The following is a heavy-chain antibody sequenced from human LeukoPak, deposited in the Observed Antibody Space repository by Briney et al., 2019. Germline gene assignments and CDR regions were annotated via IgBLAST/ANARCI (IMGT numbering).Heavy chain of an antibody. J-gene: IGHJ5*02. CDR1: GYRFTSDY. V-gene: IGHV1-46*01. CDR2: INPNGGGT. Sequence: ASVKIFCKASGYRFTSDYVNWVRQAPGQGLEWMGIINPNGGGTTYTGKFQGRVTMTRDTSTSTVYMELSSLRPDDTAVYYSARDPTSSNWPRGHFFDPWGQGTLVTVSS. D-gene: IGHD6-19*01. CDR3: ARDPTSSNWPRGHFFDP.